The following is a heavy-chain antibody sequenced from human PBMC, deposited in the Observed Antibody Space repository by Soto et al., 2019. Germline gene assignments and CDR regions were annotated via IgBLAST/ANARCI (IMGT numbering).Heavy chain of an antibody. Sequence: QVQLVQSGAEVKKPGSSVKVSCKASGGTFSSYAISLVRQAPGQGLEWMGGMIPIFGTANYAQKFQGRVTITADESTSTAYMELSSLRSEDTAVYYCAGEVGSSGYYDAGWFDPWGQGTLVTVSS. CDR2: MIPIFGTA. V-gene: IGHV1-69*01. CDR1: GGTFSSYA. D-gene: IGHD3-22*01. J-gene: IGHJ5*02. CDR3: AGEVGSSGYYDAGWFDP.